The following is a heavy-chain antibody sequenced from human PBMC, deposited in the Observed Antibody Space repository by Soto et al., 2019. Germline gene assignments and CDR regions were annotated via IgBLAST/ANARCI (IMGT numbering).Heavy chain of an antibody. CDR3: ARDGTTVTDNNPNQYYYDYYGMDV. J-gene: IGHJ6*02. CDR2: IYHSGST. V-gene: IGHV4-38-2*02. CDR1: GYSITSGYY. D-gene: IGHD4-17*01. Sequence: PSETLSLTCAVSGYSITSGYYWGWIRQPPGKGLEWIGSIYHSGSTYYNPSLKSRVTISADTPKDQFSLKLSDVTAADTAVYYCARDGTTVTDNNPNQYYYDYYGMDVWGQGTTVTVS.